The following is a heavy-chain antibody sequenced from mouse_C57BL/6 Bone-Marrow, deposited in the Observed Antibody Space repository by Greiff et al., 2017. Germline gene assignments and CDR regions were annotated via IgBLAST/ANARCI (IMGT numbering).Heavy chain of an antibody. CDR2: IYPGSGST. CDR1: GYTFTSYW. Sequence: QVHVKQSGAELVKPGASVKMSCKASGYTFTSYWITWVKQRPGQGLEWIGDIYPGSGSTNYNEKFKSKATLTVDTSSSTAYMQLSSLTSEDSAVYYCARYWDYWGQGTTLTVSS. J-gene: IGHJ2*01. V-gene: IGHV1-55*01. CDR3: ARYWDY.